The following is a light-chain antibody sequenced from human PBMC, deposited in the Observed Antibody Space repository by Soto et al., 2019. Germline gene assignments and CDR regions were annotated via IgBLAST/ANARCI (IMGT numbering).Light chain of an antibody. J-gene: IGKJ1*01. Sequence: IQMTHSPTSLSASVGDRLTIACRASQSISCYFAWYQQKPGKAPQLLIYAASSLKSGVPSRFSGSGSGTDFTLTISSLHPDDFATYYCQQNNSSRTFGQGTKVDIK. CDR3: QQNNSSRT. CDR2: AAS. V-gene: IGKV1-39*01. CDR1: QSISCY.